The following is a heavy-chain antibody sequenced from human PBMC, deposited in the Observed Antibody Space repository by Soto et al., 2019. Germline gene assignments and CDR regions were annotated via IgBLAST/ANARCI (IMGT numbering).Heavy chain of an antibody. Sequence: GGSLRLSCAASGFTFSSYAMSWVRQAPGKGLEWVSAISGSGGSTYYADSVKGRFTISRDNSKNTLYLQMNSLRAEDTAVYYCAKGKYYDILTGYYMSPDYWGQGTLVTVS. J-gene: IGHJ4*02. CDR2: ISGSGGST. D-gene: IGHD3-9*01. CDR3: AKGKYYDILTGYYMSPDY. CDR1: GFTFSSYA. V-gene: IGHV3-23*01.